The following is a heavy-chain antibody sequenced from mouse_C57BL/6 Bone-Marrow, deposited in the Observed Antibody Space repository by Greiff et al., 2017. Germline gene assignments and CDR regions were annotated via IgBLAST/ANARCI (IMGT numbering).Heavy chain of an antibody. J-gene: IGHJ2*01. V-gene: IGHV5-4*03. CDR3: ARRGSPHFDY. D-gene: IGHD1-1*01. CDR2: ISDGGSYT. CDR1: GFTFSSYA. Sequence: EVKLMESGGGLVKPGGSLKLSCAASGFTFSSYAMSWVRQTPEKRLEWVATISDGGSYTYYPDNVKGRFTSSRDNAKNNLYLQMSHLKSEDTAMYYCARRGSPHFDYWGQGTTLTVSS.